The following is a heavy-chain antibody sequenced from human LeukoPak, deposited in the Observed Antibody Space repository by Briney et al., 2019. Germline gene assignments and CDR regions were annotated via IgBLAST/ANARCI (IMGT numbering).Heavy chain of an antibody. J-gene: IGHJ4*02. Sequence: SETLSLTCAVDGGSFSGYYWSWIRQPPGKGLEWIGEINHSGSTNYNPSLKSRVTISVDTSKNQFSLKLSSVTAADTAVYYCARGLKGIFGVVIPFDYWGQGTLVTVSS. CDR2: INHSGST. D-gene: IGHD3-3*01. V-gene: IGHV4-34*01. CDR3: ARGLKGIFGVVIPFDY. CDR1: GGSFSGYY.